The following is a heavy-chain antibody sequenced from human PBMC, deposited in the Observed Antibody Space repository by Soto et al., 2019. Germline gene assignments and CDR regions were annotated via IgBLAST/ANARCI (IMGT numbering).Heavy chain of an antibody. Sequence: SETLSLTCTVSCGSISSGGYYWSWIRQSPGKGLEWIGYIYYAGSTTYNPSLKSRITISLDTSQNEVSLKLSSVTAADTAVYYCARLGAYYQALDSWGRRTPVTVSS. CDR2: IYYAGST. CDR3: ARLGAYYQALDS. V-gene: IGHV4-61*08. J-gene: IGHJ4*02. D-gene: IGHD3-22*01. CDR1: CGSISSGGYY.